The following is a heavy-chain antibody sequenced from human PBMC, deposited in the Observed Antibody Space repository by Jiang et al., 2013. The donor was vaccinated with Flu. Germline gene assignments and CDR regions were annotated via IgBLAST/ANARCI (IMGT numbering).Heavy chain of an antibody. CDR3: ARDLGKTYYDFWSGYGIHAFDI. Sequence: GAEVKKPGASVKVSCKASGYTFTSYGISWVRQAPGQGLEWMGWISAYNGNTNYAQKLQGRVTMTTDTSTSTAYMELRSLRSDDTAVYYCARDLGKTYYDFWSGYGIHAFDIWGQGTMVTVSS. V-gene: IGHV1-18*04. CDR2: ISAYNGNT. J-gene: IGHJ3*02. D-gene: IGHD3-3*01. CDR1: GYTFTSYG.